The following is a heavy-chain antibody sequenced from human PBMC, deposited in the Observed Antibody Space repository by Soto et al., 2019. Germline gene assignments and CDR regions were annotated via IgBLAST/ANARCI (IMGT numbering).Heavy chain of an antibody. V-gene: IGHV4-31*03. CDR2: IYYSGST. CDR1: GGSISSGGYY. CDR3: AGGWLGVVTPDY. D-gene: IGHD3-10*01. J-gene: IGHJ4*02. Sequence: SETLSLTCTVSGGSISSGGYYWSWIRQHPGKGLEWIGYIYYSGSTYYNPSLKSRVTISVDTSKNQFSLKLSSVTAADTAVYYCAGGWLGVVTPDYWGRGTLVTVSS.